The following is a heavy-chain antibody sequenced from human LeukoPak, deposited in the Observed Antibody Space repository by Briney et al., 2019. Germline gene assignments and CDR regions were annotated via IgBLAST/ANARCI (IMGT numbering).Heavy chain of an antibody. Sequence: PGRSLRLSCAASGFTFSTYAMHWVRQAPGKGLESVSAISSNGDTTYYTDSLKGRFTISRDNSKNTLYLQMSSLRPEDTAVYYCVKDDRYFYDSSAYPTWGQGTLVTVSS. J-gene: IGHJ4*02. CDR2: ISSNGDTT. CDR1: GFTFSTYA. V-gene: IGHV3-64D*09. CDR3: VKDDRYFYDSSAYPT. D-gene: IGHD3-22*01.